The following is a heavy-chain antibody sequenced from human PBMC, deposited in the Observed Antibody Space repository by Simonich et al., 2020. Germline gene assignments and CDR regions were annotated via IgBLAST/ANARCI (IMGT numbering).Heavy chain of an antibody. Sequence: QVQLVQSGAEVKKPGASVKVSCKASGYTFTGYYMHWVRQAPGQGLEWRGWSNPNSGGTNYAQKCQGRVTRTRDTSISTAYMELSRLRSDDTAVYYCARNGLVGILKAFDIWGQGTMVTVSS. J-gene: IGHJ3*02. V-gene: IGHV1-2*02. CDR2: SNPNSGGT. CDR3: ARNGLVGILKAFDI. CDR1: GYTFTGYY. D-gene: IGHD2-21*01.